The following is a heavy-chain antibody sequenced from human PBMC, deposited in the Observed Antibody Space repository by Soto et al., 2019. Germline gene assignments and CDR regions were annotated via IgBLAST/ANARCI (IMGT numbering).Heavy chain of an antibody. CDR3: ARDLALAGNY. CDR2: ISAYNGNT. CDR1: GYTFTSYG. Sequence: ASVKVSCKASGYTFTSYGISWVRQAPGQGLEWMGWISAYNGNTNYAQKLQGRFTISRDNANNSLFLQMNSLRAEDTATYYCARDLALAGNYWGQGVLVTVSS. D-gene: IGHD6-19*01. V-gene: IGHV1-18*01. J-gene: IGHJ4*02.